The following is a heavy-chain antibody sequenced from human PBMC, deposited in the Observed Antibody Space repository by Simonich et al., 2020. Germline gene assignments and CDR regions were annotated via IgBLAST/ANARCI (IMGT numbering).Heavy chain of an antibody. CDR3: ARDGLGTAYYYYMDV. V-gene: IGHV3-7*01. D-gene: IGHD7-27*01. J-gene: IGHJ6*03. CDR1: GFTFSSYW. CDR2: IKKDGSEK. Sequence: EVQLVESGGGLVQPGGSLRLSCAASGFTFSSYWMSWVRQAPGKGLEWVAKIKKDGSEKNYVDSVKGRFTSSRDNAKNSLDLQMNSLRAEDTAVYYCARDGLGTAYYYYMDVWGKGTTVTVSS.